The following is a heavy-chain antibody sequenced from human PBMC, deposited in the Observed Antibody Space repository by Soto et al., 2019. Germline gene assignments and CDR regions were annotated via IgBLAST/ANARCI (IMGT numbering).Heavy chain of an antibody. CDR2: IYYSGST. J-gene: IGHJ5*02. Sequence: KPSETLSLTCTVSGGSISSGDYYWSWIRQPPGKGLEWIGYIYYSGSTYYNPSLKSRVTISIDPPKNQFSLKLSSVTAADTAVYYCARVSDYYGSGRWGNWFDPWCQGTLVTVSS. CDR1: GGSISSGDYY. D-gene: IGHD3-10*01. V-gene: IGHV4-30-4*01. CDR3: ARVSDYYGSGRWGNWFDP.